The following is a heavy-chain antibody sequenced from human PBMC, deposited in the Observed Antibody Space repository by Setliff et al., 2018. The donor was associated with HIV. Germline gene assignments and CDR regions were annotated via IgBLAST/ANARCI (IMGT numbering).Heavy chain of an antibody. V-gene: IGHV3-9*01. Sequence: PGGSLRLSCAASGSTFNAYAMHWVRQPPGKGLEWVSGISSNTDNIYYADSVTGRFTISRDNAKNSLFLQMNDLRPEDTAFYYCVKDGTPIGRYYQYFHVWGEGIMVTVSS. D-gene: IGHD1-26*01. CDR3: VKDGTPIGRYYQYFHV. CDR2: ISSNTDNI. J-gene: IGHJ6*04. CDR1: GSTFNAYA.